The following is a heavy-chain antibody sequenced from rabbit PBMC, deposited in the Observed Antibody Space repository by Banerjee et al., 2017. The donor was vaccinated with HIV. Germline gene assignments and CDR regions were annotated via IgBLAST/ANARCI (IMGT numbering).Heavy chain of an antibody. CDR1: GFTISSSYY. CDR3: ARGYNIDGDGFNL. Sequence: QSLEESGGGLVQPEGSLALTCKAPGFTISSSYYMCWVRQAPGKGLEWIGCIYTGSGSTYYASWAKGRFTISKTSSTTVTLQMTSLTAADTATYFCARGYNIDGDGFNLWGPGTLVTVS. D-gene: IGHD2-1*01. V-gene: IGHV1S40*01. J-gene: IGHJ4*01. CDR2: IYTGSGST.